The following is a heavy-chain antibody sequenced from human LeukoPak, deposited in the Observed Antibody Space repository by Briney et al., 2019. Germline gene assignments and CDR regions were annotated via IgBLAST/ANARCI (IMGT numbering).Heavy chain of an antibody. J-gene: IGHJ6*02. CDR3: SRDLHYDVAMYV. CDR2: IGSDNKP. D-gene: IGHD5-12*01. CDR1: GFTFSAYA. Sequence: PGGSLRLSCEASGFTFSAYAMTWVRQAPGQGLEWVSSIGSDNKPHYSESVKGRFAISRDNSKSMLFLQLNSLRAEDTALYYCSRDLHYDVAMYVWGQGTTVTVSS. V-gene: IGHV3-23*01.